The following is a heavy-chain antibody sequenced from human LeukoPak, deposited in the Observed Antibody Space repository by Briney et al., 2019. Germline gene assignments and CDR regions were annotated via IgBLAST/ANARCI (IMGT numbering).Heavy chain of an antibody. D-gene: IGHD5-12*01. CDR1: GFTFSSYS. J-gene: IGHJ4*02. CDR3: ARGPLMVAIFHF. V-gene: IGHV3-21*01. Sequence: GGSLRLSCAASGFTFSSYSMNWVRQAPGKGLEWVSSISSSSSYIYYTDSVKGRFTISRDNAKNSLYLQMNSLRAEDTAVYYCARGPLMVAIFHFWGQGALVTVSS. CDR2: ISSSSSYI.